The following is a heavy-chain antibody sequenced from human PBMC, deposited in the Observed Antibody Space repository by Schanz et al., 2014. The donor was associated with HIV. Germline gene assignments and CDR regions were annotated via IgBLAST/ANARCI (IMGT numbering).Heavy chain of an antibody. D-gene: IGHD3-16*01. V-gene: IGHV3-7*01. J-gene: IGHJ4*02. CDR3: ARDNWGPDH. CDR2: VHPDGIHA. CDR1: GFTLSSNW. Sequence: EVQLVESGGGLVQPGGSLRLSCAVSGFTLSSNWMNWVRQAPGKGLEWVANVHPDGIHANMVDSVKGRFIISSDNTKNSVYLQMNSLTVEDTAVYFCARDNWGPDHWGQGTLVTVSS.